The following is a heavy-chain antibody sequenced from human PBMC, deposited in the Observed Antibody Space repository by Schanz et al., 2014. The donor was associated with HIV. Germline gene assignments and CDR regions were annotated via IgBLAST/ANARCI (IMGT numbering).Heavy chain of an antibody. V-gene: IGHV1-2*02. CDR2: INPNSGAT. Sequence: QVQLVQSGAEVKEPGASVKVSCKPYGYIFTGHLMHWVRQAPGQGLEWMGWINPNSGATDSAQKCQGRVTMTRDTSISTAFMELSSLRSDDTAVYYCARDTNFVLDVWGQGTTVTVSS. CDR1: GYIFTGHL. J-gene: IGHJ6*02. CDR3: ARDTNFVLDV. D-gene: IGHD2-8*01.